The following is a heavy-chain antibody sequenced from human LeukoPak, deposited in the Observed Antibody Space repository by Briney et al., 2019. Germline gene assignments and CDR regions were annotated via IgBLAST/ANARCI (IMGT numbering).Heavy chain of an antibody. CDR2: ITYDGSSK. V-gene: IGHV3-30-3*01. CDR3: AREQRGYDCYY. J-gene: IGHJ4*02. CDR1: GFTFSSYA. D-gene: IGHD5-12*01. Sequence: GGSLRLSCAASGFTFSSYAMHWVRKAPGKGLEWVALITYDGSSKYYADSVKGRFTISRDNSKNTLYLQMSSLRAEDTAVYYCAREQRGYDCYYWGQGTLVTVSS.